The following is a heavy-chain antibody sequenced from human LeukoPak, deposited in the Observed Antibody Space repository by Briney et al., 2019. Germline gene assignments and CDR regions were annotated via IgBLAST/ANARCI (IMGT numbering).Heavy chain of an antibody. J-gene: IGHJ4*02. CDR2: INSAGSTT. V-gene: IGHV3-74*01. Sequence: GGSLRLSCAASGFTFRSYWMHWVRQTPGKGLVWVSHINSAGSTTTYADSVKGRFTISRDNAKNTLYLQMSSLRAEDTAVYYCARGLLWFGELFSFGYWGQGTLVTVSS. D-gene: IGHD3-10*01. CDR1: GFTFRSYW. CDR3: ARGLLWFGELFSFGY.